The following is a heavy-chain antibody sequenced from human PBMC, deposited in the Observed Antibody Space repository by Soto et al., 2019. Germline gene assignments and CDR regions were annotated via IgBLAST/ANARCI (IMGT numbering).Heavy chain of an antibody. J-gene: IGHJ3*02. CDR3: ARDMFPYSSGLDAFDI. D-gene: IGHD6-19*01. CDR2: ISAYNGNT. Sequence: ASVKVSCKASGYTFTSYGISWVRQAPGQGLEWMGWISAYNGNTNHAQKLQGRVTMTTDTSTSTAYMELRSLRSDDTAVYYCARDMFPYSSGLDAFDIWGQGTMVTVSS. CDR1: GYTFTSYG. V-gene: IGHV1-18*01.